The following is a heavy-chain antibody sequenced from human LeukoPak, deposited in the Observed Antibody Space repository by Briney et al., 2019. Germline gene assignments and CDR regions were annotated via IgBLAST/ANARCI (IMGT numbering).Heavy chain of an antibody. D-gene: IGHD2-15*01. CDR3: ARIGYCSGGSCRRNYYYYMDV. V-gene: IGHV4-34*01. CDR2: INHSGST. CDR1: GGSFSGYY. Sequence: PSETLSLTCAVSGGSFSGYYWSWIRQPPGKGLEWIGEINHSGSTNYNPSLKSRVTISVDTSKNQFSLKLSSVTAADTAVYYCARIGYCSGGSCRRNYYYYMDVWGKGTTVTVSS. J-gene: IGHJ6*03.